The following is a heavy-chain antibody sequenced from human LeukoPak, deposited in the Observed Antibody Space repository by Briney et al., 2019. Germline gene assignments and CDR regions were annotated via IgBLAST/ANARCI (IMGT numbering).Heavy chain of an antibody. J-gene: IGHJ4*02. CDR2: INPGDSDT. V-gene: IGHV5-51*01. Sequence: KSGESLKISCKGSGYSFTSYWIGWVRQMPGKGLEWMGIINPGDSDTRYSPSFRGQVTMSADKSISTAYLQWSSLKASDTAMYYCAKRGYCGSTSCYRHFDYWGQGTLVTVSS. CDR1: GYSFTSYW. CDR3: AKRGYCGSTSCYRHFDY. D-gene: IGHD2-2*02.